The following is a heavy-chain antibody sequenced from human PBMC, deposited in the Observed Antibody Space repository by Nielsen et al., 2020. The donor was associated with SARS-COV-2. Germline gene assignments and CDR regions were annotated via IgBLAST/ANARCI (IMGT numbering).Heavy chain of an antibody. J-gene: IGHJ6*02. CDR2: ISTSSRTI. Sequence: VRQAPGKGLDWVSYISTSSRTIYYADSVKGRFTISRDNSKNTLYLQMNSLRAEDTAVYYCARDKDDSSGYYYYYYYYGMDVWGQGTTVTVSS. V-gene: IGHV3-48*01. CDR3: ARDKDDSSGYYYYYYYYGMDV. D-gene: IGHD3-22*01.